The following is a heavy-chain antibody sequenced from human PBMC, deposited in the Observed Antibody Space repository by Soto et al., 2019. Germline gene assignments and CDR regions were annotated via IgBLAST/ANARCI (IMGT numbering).Heavy chain of an antibody. J-gene: IGHJ4*02. Sequence: EVQLLESGGGSVQPGGSLRLSCAASGFTFSSYAMSWVRQAPGKELEWVSAISGTGSSTNYADSVEGRFTISRDNSKNTLYLQMSSLRAEDPAVYYCAKAGGIAVPGTHLDYWGQGTLVTVSS. D-gene: IGHD6-19*01. CDR1: GFTFSSYA. CDR3: AKAGGIAVPGTHLDY. CDR2: ISGTGSST. V-gene: IGHV3-23*01.